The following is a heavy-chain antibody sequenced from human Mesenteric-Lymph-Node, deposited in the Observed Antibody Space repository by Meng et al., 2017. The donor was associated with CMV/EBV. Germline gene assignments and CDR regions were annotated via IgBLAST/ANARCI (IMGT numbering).Heavy chain of an antibody. D-gene: IGHD5-12*01. V-gene: IGHV4-59*01. J-gene: IGHJ4*02. CDR2: IFYSGST. CDR1: GGSISGFY. Sequence: SETLSLTCTVSGGSISGFYWSWIRQSPGKGLEWIGYIFYSGSTNYNPSLKSRVTISVDTSENQFSLKLSSVTAADTAVYYCARAGGRYSAYSFWGQGTLVTVSS. CDR3: ARAGGRYSAYSF.